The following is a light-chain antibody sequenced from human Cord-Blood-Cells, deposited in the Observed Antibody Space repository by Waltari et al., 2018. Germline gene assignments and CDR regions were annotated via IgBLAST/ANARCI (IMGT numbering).Light chain of an antibody. J-gene: IGKJ4*01. V-gene: IGKV4-1*01. CDR2: SAS. CDR1: QSVLYSSNNKNY. Sequence: DIVMTQSPDSLAVSLGERATINCKSSQSVLYSSNNKNYLAWYQQTPGQPPKLLIYSASTRESGVPDRFSGSGSGTDFTLTISSLQAEDVAVYYCQQYYSTPLTFGGGTKVEIK. CDR3: QQYYSTPLT.